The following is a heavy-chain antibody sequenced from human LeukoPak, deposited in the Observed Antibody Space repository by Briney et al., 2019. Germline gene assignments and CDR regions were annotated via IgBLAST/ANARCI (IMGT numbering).Heavy chain of an antibody. Sequence: PSDTLSLTCTVSSGSIDNYYWNWIRQSPGKGLEWLGNIYYRGSTKYNPSLKSRLTISVDTSKNQFSLKLSSVTAADTAVYYCARHVGILWFGELLHNWFDPWGQGTLVTVSS. D-gene: IGHD3-10*01. J-gene: IGHJ5*02. V-gene: IGHV4-59*08. CDR3: ARHVGILWFGELLHNWFDP. CDR2: IYYRGST. CDR1: SGSIDNYY.